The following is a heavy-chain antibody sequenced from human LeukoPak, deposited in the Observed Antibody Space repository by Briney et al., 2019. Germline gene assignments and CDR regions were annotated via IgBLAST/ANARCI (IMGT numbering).Heavy chain of an antibody. J-gene: IGHJ4*02. CDR3: AKDRRRGYFGSGSNFDY. V-gene: IGHV3-9*03. Sequence: PGRSLRLSCAASGFTFDDYAMYWVRQAPGNGLEWVSGISWNSGSIGYADSVKGRFTISRDNAKNSLYLQMNSLRAEDMALYYCAKDRRRGYFGSGSNFDYWGQGTLVTVSS. CDR2: ISWNSGSI. CDR1: GFTFDDYA. D-gene: IGHD3-10*01.